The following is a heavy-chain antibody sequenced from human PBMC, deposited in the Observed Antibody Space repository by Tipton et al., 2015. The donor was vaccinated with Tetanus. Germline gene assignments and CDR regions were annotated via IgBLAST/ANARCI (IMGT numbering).Heavy chain of an antibody. J-gene: IGHJ5*02. V-gene: IGHV4-30-2*01. Sequence: TLSLTCNVSGGLITTGGYSWGWIRQPPGQGLEWLGYIYQTDNPYLNPSVRSRLTLSQPKSKNQGSLKLTSVTAADTAVYYCARTIKQWLVPVDAWGQGTLVTVSS. CDR3: ARTIKQWLVPVDA. CDR2: IYQTDNP. D-gene: IGHD6-19*01. CDR1: GGLITTGGYS.